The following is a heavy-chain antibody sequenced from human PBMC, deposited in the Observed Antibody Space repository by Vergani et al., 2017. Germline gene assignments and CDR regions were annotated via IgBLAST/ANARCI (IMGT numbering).Heavy chain of an antibody. V-gene: IGHV1-46*01. J-gene: IGHJ6*02. CDR2: INPSGGST. CDR1: GYTFTSYY. D-gene: IGHD2-2*01. CDR3: ARVYTVYCSSTSCPLYYGMDV. Sequence: QVQLVQSGAEVKKPGASVKVSCKASGYTFTSYYMHWVRQAPGQGLEWMGIINPSGGSTSYAQKFQGRVTMTRDTSISTAYMELSRLRSDDTAVYYCARVYTVYCSSTSCPLYYGMDVWGQGTTVTVSS.